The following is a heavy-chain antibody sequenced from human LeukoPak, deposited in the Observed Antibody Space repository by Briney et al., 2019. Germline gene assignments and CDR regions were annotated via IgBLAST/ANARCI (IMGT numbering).Heavy chain of an antibody. J-gene: IGHJ4*02. D-gene: IGHD4-17*01. Sequence: GGSLRLSCAASGFTFSNYAMSWVRQAPGKGLEWVAVISGSGEYTYYADSVKGRFTISRDNSKNTLYLQMNSLRAEDTAVYYCAKSGTKNNKNYGDYVEAWGQGTLVTVSS. CDR2: ISGSGEYT. V-gene: IGHV3-23*01. CDR3: AKSGTKNNKNYGDYVEA. CDR1: GFTFSNYA.